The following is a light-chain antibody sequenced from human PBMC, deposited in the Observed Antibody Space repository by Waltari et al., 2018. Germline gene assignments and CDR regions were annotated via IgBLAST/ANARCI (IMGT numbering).Light chain of an antibody. CDR3: SSYTLTNPVV. J-gene: IGLJ2*01. Sequence: QSVVTQPASVSGSPGQSISISCTGTSNYIGANDYVSWYQQHPRRAPQLVIYDVSVRPSGVSIRFSGSKSGNTASLTISGLQAEDEALYYCSSYTLTNPVVFGGGTKLTVL. CDR2: DVS. CDR1: SNYIGANDY. V-gene: IGLV2-14*03.